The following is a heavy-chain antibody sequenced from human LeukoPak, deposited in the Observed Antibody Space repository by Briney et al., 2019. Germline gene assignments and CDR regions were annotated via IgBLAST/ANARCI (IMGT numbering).Heavy chain of an antibody. CDR1: GFTFSTYG. J-gene: IGHJ4*02. D-gene: IGHD1-26*01. Sequence: GGSLRLSCAASGFTFSTYGMHWVRQAPGKGLEWVAVISYDGSNKYYGDSVKGRFTISRDNSKNTLYLQMNSLRAEDTAVYYCAKEIGGSGSCGCDYWGQGILVTVSS. CDR2: ISYDGSNK. V-gene: IGHV3-30*18. CDR3: AKEIGGSGSCGCDY.